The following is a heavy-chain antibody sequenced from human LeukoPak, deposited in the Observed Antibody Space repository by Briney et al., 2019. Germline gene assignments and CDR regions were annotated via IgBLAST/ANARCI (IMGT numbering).Heavy chain of an antibody. CDR3: AKQKGLDP. V-gene: IGHV4-38-2*02. J-gene: IGHJ5*02. Sequence: SETLSLTCTVSGYSISSGYYWGWIRQPPGKGLEWIGSIYYSGSTYYNPSLKSRVTISVDTSKNQFSLKLSSVTAADTAIYYCAKQKGLDPWGQGILVTVSS. D-gene: IGHD1/OR15-1a*01. CDR2: IYYSGST. CDR1: GYSISSGYY.